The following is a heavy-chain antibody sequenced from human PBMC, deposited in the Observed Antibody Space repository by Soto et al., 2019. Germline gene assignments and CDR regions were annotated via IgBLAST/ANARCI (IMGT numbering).Heavy chain of an antibody. Sequence: QVQLVESGGGVVQPGRSLRLSCAASGFTFTNYGMHWVRQAPGTGLEWVAVIWYDGSNKYYADSVKGRFTISKDNSQNTRYLQMNNLRAEDTAMYYCTRDPYGGSRYYFDSWGQGTLVTVSS. CDR2: IWYDGSNK. D-gene: IGHD1-26*01. J-gene: IGHJ4*02. CDR1: GFTFTNYG. CDR3: TRDPYGGSRYYFDS. V-gene: IGHV3-33*01.